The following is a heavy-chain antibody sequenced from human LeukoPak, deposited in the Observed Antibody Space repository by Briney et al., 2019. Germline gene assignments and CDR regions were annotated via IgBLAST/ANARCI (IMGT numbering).Heavy chain of an antibody. CDR2: IYHSGST. Sequence: SETLSLTCTVSGGSISSSSYYWGWIRQPPGKGLEWIGSIYHSGSTNYNPSLKSRVTISVDTSKNQFSLKLSSVTAADTAVYYCASNSPVDYWGQGTLVTVSS. D-gene: IGHD2/OR15-2a*01. J-gene: IGHJ4*02. CDR3: ASNSPVDY. CDR1: GGSISSSSYY. V-gene: IGHV4-39*07.